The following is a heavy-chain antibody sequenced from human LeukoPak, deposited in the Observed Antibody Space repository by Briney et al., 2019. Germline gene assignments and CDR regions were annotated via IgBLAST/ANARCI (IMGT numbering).Heavy chain of an antibody. D-gene: IGHD4/OR15-4a*01. CDR3: ARGIRMVAPGY. J-gene: IGHJ4*02. CDR1: GFTFSSYW. CDR2: INSDGSST. V-gene: IGHV3-74*01. Sequence: PGGSLRLSCAASGFTFSSYWMHWVRQAPGKGLVWVSRINSDGSSTSYADSVKGRFTISRDNAKNTLYLQMNGLRAEDTAVYYCARGIRMVAPGYWGQGTLVTVSS.